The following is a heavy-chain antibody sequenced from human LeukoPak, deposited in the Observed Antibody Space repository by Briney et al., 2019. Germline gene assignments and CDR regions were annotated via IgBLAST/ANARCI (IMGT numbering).Heavy chain of an antibody. J-gene: IGHJ4*02. CDR1: GDSISSSSYY. CDR2: IYYAGST. V-gene: IGHV4-39*02. D-gene: IGHD3-9*01. CDR3: ARGYDILTGYFDY. Sequence: SETLSLTCNVSGDSISSSSYYWSWIRVPPGKGLEWIGSIYYAGSTYYNPSLKSRVTLSVDTSTNHFSLNIKSVTAADTAMYYCARGYDILTGYFDYWGQGTLVTVSS.